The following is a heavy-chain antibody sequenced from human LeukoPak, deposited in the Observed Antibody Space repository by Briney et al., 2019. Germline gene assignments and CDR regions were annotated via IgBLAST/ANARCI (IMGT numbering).Heavy chain of an antibody. Sequence: SETLSLTCTVSGGSISSGDYYWSWIRQPPGKGLEWIGYIYYSGSTYYNPSLKSRVTISVDTSKNQFSLKLSSVTAADTAVYYCARVELRFLVFDYWGQGTLVTVSS. V-gene: IGHV4-30-4*08. J-gene: IGHJ4*02. CDR3: ARVELRFLVFDY. D-gene: IGHD3-3*01. CDR1: GGSISSGDYY. CDR2: IYYSGST.